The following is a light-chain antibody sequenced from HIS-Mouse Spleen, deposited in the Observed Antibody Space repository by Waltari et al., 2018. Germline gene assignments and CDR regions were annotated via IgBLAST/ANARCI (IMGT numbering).Light chain of an antibody. CDR3: QQYNSYPYT. Sequence: DIQMTQSPSTLSASVGDRVTITCRASQRFSSWLAWYQQKPGKAPKLLIYKASSLESGVPSRFGGSGSGTEFTLTISSLQPDDFATYYCQQYNSYPYTFGQGTKLEIK. CDR1: QRFSSW. V-gene: IGKV1-5*03. J-gene: IGKJ2*01. CDR2: KAS.